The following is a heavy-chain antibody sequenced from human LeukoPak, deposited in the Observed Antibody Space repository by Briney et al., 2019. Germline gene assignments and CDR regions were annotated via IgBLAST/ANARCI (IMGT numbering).Heavy chain of an antibody. CDR2: IDPDSGGT. CDR1: GYTFTDYY. J-gene: IGHJ3*02. Sequence: ASVTVSCKASGYTFTDYYIHWVRQAPGQGLEWVGCIDPDSGGTKYAQKFQGRVTMTRDTSISTAYMEMSSLRSDDTAVYYCAREHYDTSGTKYALDIWGQGPTVTVSS. V-gene: IGHV1-2*02. CDR3: AREHYDTSGTKYALDI. D-gene: IGHD3-22*01.